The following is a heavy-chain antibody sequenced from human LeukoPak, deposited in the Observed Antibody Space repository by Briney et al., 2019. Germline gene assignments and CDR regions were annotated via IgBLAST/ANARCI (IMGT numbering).Heavy chain of an antibody. D-gene: IGHD3-3*01. Sequence: PSETLSLTCTVSGGSISSSSYYWGWIRQPPGKGLEWIGSIYYSGSTYYNPSLKSRVTISVDTSKNQFSLKLSSVTAADTAVYYCARRGVLRFLTNYYYYYGMDVWGQGTTVTVSS. CDR1: GGSISSSSYY. V-gene: IGHV4-39*01. CDR3: ARRGVLRFLTNYYYYYGMDV. CDR2: IYYSGST. J-gene: IGHJ6*02.